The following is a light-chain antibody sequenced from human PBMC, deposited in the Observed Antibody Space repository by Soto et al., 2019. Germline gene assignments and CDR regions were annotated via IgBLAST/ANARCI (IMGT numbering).Light chain of an antibody. CDR1: SDISSS. J-gene: IGKJ2*01. CDR2: DSS. Sequence: DIQLTQSPSFLSASVEDRVTISCRASSDISSSLVWYQQEPGQPPKLLIYDSSTLQTGVPSRFTGSGSGRKFTLTISGLQFGDFATYFCQQLSHYPYTFGQGTKLEI. CDR3: QQLSHYPYT. V-gene: IGKV1-9*01.